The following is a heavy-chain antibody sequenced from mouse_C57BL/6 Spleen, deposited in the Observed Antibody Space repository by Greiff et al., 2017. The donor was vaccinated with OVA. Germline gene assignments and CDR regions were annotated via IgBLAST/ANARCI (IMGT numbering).Heavy chain of an antibody. D-gene: IGHD1-1*01. CDR1: GYTFTSYW. J-gene: IGHJ2*01. Sequence: QVQLKQPGAELVKPGASVKVSCKASGYTFTSYWMHWVKQRPGQGLEWIGRIYPSDSDTNYNQKFKGKATLTADKSSSTAYMQLSSLTSEDSAVYYCAIAPDYYGGGGDWGQGTTLTVSS. CDR3: AIAPDYYGGGGD. V-gene: IGHV1-74*01. CDR2: IYPSDSDT.